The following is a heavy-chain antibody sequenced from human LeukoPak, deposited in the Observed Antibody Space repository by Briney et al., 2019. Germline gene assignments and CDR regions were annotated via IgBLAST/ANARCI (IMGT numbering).Heavy chain of an antibody. V-gene: IGHV6-1*01. Sequence: SQTLSLTCAISGDSVTSDSAAWNWIRQSPSRGLEWLGKAYYRSKWYNDYAESVKSRITINPDTSKNQFSLQLNSVTPEDTAVYYCARDLGDSGAAAGTGRWFDPWGQGTLVTVSS. CDR1: GDSVTSDSAA. CDR3: ARDLGDSGAAAGTGRWFDP. CDR2: AYYRSKWYN. D-gene: IGHD6-13*01. J-gene: IGHJ5*02.